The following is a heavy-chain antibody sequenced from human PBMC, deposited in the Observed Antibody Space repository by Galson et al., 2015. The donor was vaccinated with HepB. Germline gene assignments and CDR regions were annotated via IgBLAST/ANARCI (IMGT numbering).Heavy chain of an antibody. Sequence: SVKVSCKASGYTFSRYGITWVRQAPGLGPEWMGWISAHNGDTNYAQKVQGRVTMTTDTSTSTAYMELRSLRSDDTAVYYCARGRTGVPLSWFDSWGQGTLVTVSS. D-gene: IGHD2-8*02. CDR2: ISAHNGDT. V-gene: IGHV1-18*01. J-gene: IGHJ5*01. CDR1: GYTFSRYG. CDR3: ARGRTGVPLSWFDS.